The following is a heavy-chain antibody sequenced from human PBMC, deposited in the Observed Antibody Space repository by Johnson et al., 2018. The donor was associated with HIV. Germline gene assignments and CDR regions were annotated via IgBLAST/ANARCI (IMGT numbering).Heavy chain of an antibody. CDR3: AKDIYSVSKIRGLIAPALENHGMDV. D-gene: IGHD3-10*01. V-gene: IGHV3-30*04. CDR1: GFTFSSYA. CDR2: ISYDGSNK. Sequence: QVQLVESGGGVVQPGRSLRLSCAASGFTFSSYAMHWVRQAPGKGLEWVAVISYDGSNKYYADSVKGRFNISRDNSKNTLFLHMSDLRPEDTAVYYCAKDIYSVSKIRGLIAPALENHGMDVWGQGTMVTVS. J-gene: IGHJ3*01.